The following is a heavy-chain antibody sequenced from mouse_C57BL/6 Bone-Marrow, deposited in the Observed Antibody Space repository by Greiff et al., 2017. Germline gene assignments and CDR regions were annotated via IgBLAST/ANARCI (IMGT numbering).Heavy chain of an antibody. Sequence: EVQLVESGGGLVKPGGSLKLSCAASGFTFSSYAMSWVRQTPETRLEWVATISDGGGYTYYPDNVKGRFTISRDTAKNNLYLQMIHLKSEDTAMYYCARDTTVVATKGMDYWGQGTSVTVAS. D-gene: IGHD1-1*01. CDR1: GFTFSSYA. V-gene: IGHV5-4*01. CDR3: ARDTTVVATKGMDY. CDR2: ISDGGGYT. J-gene: IGHJ4*01.